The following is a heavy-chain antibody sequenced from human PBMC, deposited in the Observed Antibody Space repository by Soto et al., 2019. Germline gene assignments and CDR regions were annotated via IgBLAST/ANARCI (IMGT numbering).Heavy chain of an antibody. J-gene: IGHJ4*02. D-gene: IGHD6-13*01. CDR3: GRDRGSSSRNFDY. V-gene: IGHV1-18*01. CDR1: GYTFTSYG. Sequence: ASVKVSCKASGYTFTSYGISWGRQAPGQGLEWMGLINPCSGNTSYAQKLQGRVTMTTDTSTSTVYMELSSLRSEDTAMYYCGRDRGSSSRNFDYWGQGTQVTVSS. CDR2: INPCSGNT.